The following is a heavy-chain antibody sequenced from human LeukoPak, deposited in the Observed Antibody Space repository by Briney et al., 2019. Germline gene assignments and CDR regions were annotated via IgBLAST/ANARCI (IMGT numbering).Heavy chain of an antibody. J-gene: IGHJ4*02. CDR1: GGTFSSYA. Sequence: ASVKVSCKASGGTFSSYAISWVRQAPGQGLEWMGGIIPIFGTANYAQKFQGRVTITADKSTSTAYMELSSLRSEDTAVYYCARESRYSYGESFFDYWGRGTLVTVSS. V-gene: IGHV1-69*06. CDR3: ARESRYSYGESFFDY. D-gene: IGHD5-18*01. CDR2: IIPIFGTA.